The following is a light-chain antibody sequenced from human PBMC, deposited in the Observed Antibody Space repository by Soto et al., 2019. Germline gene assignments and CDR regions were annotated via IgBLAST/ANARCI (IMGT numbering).Light chain of an antibody. J-gene: IGKJ3*01. V-gene: IGKV4-1*01. CDR2: WAS. Sequence: DLVLTQSPDSLAVSLGERATINCRSSQNILYSSNNKNYLAWYQQKPGQPPKLLIYWASTRESGVPDRFSGSGSGTDFTLAISSLQAEDVAVYYCQQYYTVPVTFGPGTKVDI. CDR1: QNILYSSNNKNY. CDR3: QQYYTVPVT.